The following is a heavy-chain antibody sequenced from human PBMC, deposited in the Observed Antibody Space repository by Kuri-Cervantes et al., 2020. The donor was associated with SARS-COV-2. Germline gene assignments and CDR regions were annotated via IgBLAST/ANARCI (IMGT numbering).Heavy chain of an antibody. CDR1: GGSFSAYY. Sequence: LRLSCAVYGGSFSAYYWSWIRQPPGKGLEWIGEITHSGSTNYNPSLKSRVTISIDTSKNQFSLKLSSVTAADTAVYYCARGTAVQRIVVVRRRYYFDYWGQGTLVTVSS. J-gene: IGHJ4*02. D-gene: IGHD3-22*01. CDR3: ARGTAVQRIVVVRRRYYFDY. CDR2: ITHSGST. V-gene: IGHV4-34*01.